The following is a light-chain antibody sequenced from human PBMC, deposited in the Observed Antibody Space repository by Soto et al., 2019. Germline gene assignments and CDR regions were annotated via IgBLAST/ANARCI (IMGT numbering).Light chain of an antibody. CDR1: QGISSA. V-gene: IGKV1-13*02. Sequence: AIQLTQSPSSLSASVGDRVTITCRASQGISSALAWYQQKPGKAPKLLIYDASSLESGVTSRFSGSGSGTDFTLTISSLQPEDFSTYYCQQFNSYPRFGQGTRLEIK. J-gene: IGKJ5*01. CDR3: QQFNSYPR. CDR2: DAS.